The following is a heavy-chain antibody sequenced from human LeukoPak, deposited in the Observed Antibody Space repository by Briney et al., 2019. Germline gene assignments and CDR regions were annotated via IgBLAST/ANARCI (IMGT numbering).Heavy chain of an antibody. CDR3: AGEGYGDYDGDY. Sequence: PSETLSLTCTVSGGSISSSSYYWGWIRQPPGKGLEWIGSIYHSGSTYYNPSLKSRVTMSVDTSKNQFSLKLSSVTAADTAVYYCAGEGYGDYDGDYWGQGTLVTVSS. CDR1: GGSISSSSYY. CDR2: IYHSGST. V-gene: IGHV4-39*07. D-gene: IGHD4-17*01. J-gene: IGHJ4*02.